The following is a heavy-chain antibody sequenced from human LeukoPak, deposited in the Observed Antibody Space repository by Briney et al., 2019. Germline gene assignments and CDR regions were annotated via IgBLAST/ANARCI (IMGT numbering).Heavy chain of an antibody. D-gene: IGHD6-13*01. CDR2: ISVSGDST. J-gene: IGHJ6*02. CDR3: AKRVAASGNYYYYYGMDV. V-gene: IGHV3-23*01. CDR1: VFTFTSYA. Sequence: GRCLRLSSAVSVFTFTSYALSWVRQAPGKGRGWGLSISVSGDSTYYADSAKVRFTISRDNSKNTLYLQMNSLRADDTAVYYCAKRVAASGNYYYYYGMDVWGQGTTVTASS.